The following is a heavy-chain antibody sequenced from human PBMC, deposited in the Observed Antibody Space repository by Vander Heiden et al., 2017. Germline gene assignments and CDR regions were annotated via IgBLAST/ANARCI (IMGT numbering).Heavy chain of an antibody. V-gene: IGHV3-33*01. J-gene: IGHJ4*02. Sequence: GKGLEWVAVIWYDGSKKYYADSVKGRFTISRDNSKNTLYLKMKSLRAEDTAVYYCAREMERGFDYWGQGTLVTVSS. CDR3: AREMERGFDY. CDR2: IWYDGSKK. D-gene: IGHD2-8*01.